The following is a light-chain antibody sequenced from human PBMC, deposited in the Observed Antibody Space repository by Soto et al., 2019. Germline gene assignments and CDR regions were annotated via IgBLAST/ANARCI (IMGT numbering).Light chain of an antibody. V-gene: IGKV1-39*01. CDR1: QTSTVF. J-gene: IGKJ1*01. CDR2: SAS. CDR3: LQTFSTPWT. Sequence: DIRMTQSPSSLSASVGDSVTITCRASQTSTVFLSWYQQRPGEAPKLLIYSASTLHSGVPSRFSGSGSGTYCSLTISNLQPADFATYYCLQTFSTPWTFGQGTKV.